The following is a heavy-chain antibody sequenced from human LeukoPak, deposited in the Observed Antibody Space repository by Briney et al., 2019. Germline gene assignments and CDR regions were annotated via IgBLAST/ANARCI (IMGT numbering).Heavy chain of an antibody. CDR2: INWNGGST. J-gene: IGHJ4*02. CDR3: AKAYCSGGSCFWDFDY. Sequence: PGGSLRLSCAASGFTFDDYGMSWVRQAPGKGLEWVSGINWNGGSTGYADSVKGRFTISRDNAKNSLYLQMNSLRAEDTAVYYCAKAYCSGGSCFWDFDYWGQGTLVTVSS. V-gene: IGHV3-20*04. D-gene: IGHD2-15*01. CDR1: GFTFDDYG.